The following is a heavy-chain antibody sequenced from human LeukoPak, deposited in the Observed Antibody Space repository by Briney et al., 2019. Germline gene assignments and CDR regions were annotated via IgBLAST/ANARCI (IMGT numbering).Heavy chain of an antibody. Sequence: PGGSLRLSCAASGFTFSSFEMNWVRQAPGKGLEWISYISSSGDTIHYADSVKGRFTISRDNAKNSLYLQMNSLRAEDTAVYYCARDRALGYCSSTSCSDAFDIWGQGTMVTVSS. D-gene: IGHD2-2*01. CDR2: ISSSGDTI. V-gene: IGHV3-48*03. CDR1: GFTFSSFE. J-gene: IGHJ3*02. CDR3: ARDRALGYCSSTSCSDAFDI.